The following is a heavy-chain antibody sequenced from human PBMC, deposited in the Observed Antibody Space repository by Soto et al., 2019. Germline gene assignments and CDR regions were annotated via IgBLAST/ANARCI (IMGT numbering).Heavy chain of an antibody. D-gene: IGHD3-16*01. J-gene: IGHJ5*02. Sequence: ASVKVSCKASGYTFANYYVHWVRQAPGQGLEWMGKINPSGGATTYAQKFQGRVTITWDASATSVYMEMRSLSDDDTAVYYCAKQTVELSLGGFDPGGQGTGVTVSS. CDR3: AKQTVELSLGGFDP. V-gene: IGHV1-46*01. CDR1: GYTFANYY. CDR2: INPSGGAT.